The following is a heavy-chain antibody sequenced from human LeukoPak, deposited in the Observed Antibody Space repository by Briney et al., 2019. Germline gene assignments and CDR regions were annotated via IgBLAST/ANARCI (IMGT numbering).Heavy chain of an antibody. CDR3: ARDSAVIYDAFDI. V-gene: IGHV4-59*01. Sequence: SETLSLTCTVSGGSISSYYWSWIRQPPGKGLEWIGYIYYSGSTNYNPSLKSRVTISVDTSKNQFSLKLSSVTAADTAVYYCARDSAVIYDAFDIWGQGTMVTASS. J-gene: IGHJ3*02. CDR2: IYYSGST. CDR1: GGSISSYY. D-gene: IGHD3-16*02.